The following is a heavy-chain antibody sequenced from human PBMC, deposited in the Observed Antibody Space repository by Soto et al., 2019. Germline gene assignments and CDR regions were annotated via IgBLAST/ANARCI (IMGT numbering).Heavy chain of an antibody. CDR1: GGSISSYY. V-gene: IGHV4-59*01. D-gene: IGHD2-21*02. CDR3: ARYSVTAIPHFDY. Sequence: SETLSLTCTVSGGSISSYYWSWIRQPPGKGLEWIGYIYYSGSTNYNPSLKSRVTISVDTSKNQFSLKLSSVTTADTAVYYCARYSVTAIPHFDYWGQGTLVTVSS. CDR2: IYYSGST. J-gene: IGHJ4*02.